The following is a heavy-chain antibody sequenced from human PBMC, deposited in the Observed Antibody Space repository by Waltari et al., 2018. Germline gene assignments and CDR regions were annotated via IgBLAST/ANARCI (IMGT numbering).Heavy chain of an antibody. CDR2: ISWNSGSI. D-gene: IGHD6-19*01. J-gene: IGHJ3*02. V-gene: IGHV3-9*01. CDR3: AKDHSSGWFDDAFDI. CDR1: GFTFDDYA. Sequence: EVQLVESGGGLVQPGRSLRLSCAASGFTFDDYAMHWVRQAPGKGLEWVSGISWNSGSIGHADSVKGRFTISRDNAKNSLYLQMNSLRAEDTALYYCAKDHSSGWFDDAFDIWGQGTMVTVSS.